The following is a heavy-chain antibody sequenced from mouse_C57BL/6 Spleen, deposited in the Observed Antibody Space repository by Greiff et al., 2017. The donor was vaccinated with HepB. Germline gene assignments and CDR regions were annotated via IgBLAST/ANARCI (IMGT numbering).Heavy chain of an antibody. CDR1: GFSLTSYG. D-gene: IGHD2-4*01. Sequence: QVQLQQSGPGLVQPSQSLSITCTVSGFSLTSYGVHWVRQPPGKGLEWLGVIWRGRSTDYNAAFISRLSISKDNSQSQVFFKMNSLQADDTAIYYCAKKGYDDDGFAYGGRGTLVTVSA. J-gene: IGHJ3*01. CDR2: IWRGRST. CDR3: AKKGYDDDGFAY. V-gene: IGHV2-4*01.